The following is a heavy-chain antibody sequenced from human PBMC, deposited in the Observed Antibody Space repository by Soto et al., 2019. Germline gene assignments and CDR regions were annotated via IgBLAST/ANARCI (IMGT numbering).Heavy chain of an antibody. CDR1: GYTFTSYY. D-gene: IGHD6-13*01. CDR2: INPSGGST. Sequence: QVQLVQSGAEVKKPGASVKVSCKASGYTFTSYYMHWVRQAPGQGLEWMGIINPSGGSTSYAQKFHGRVTMTRDTCTSTVYMELSSLRSEDTAVYYCAREGSYSSSWYVDYYYGMDVWGQGTTVTVSS. J-gene: IGHJ6*02. V-gene: IGHV1-46*01. CDR3: AREGSYSSSWYVDYYYGMDV.